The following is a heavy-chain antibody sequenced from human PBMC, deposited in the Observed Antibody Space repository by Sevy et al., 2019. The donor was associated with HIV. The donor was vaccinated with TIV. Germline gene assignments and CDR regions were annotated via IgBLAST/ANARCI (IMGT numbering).Heavy chain of an antibody. CDR3: ARDLGYESTGYLPLFDN. D-gene: IGHD3-22*01. CDR1: GFTFSTHA. V-gene: IGHV3-30-3*01. Sequence: GGSLRLSCAASGFTFSTHAMHWVRQAPGKGLEWVAIISYDGNIEYYPDSVKGRFTISRDDSKNTPYLQMNSLRSEDTALYYCARDLGYESTGYLPLFDNWGQGTLVTVSS. J-gene: IGHJ4*02. CDR2: ISYDGNIE.